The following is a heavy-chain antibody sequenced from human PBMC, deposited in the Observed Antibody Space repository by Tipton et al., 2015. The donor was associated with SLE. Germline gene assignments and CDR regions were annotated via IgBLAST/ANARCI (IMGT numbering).Heavy chain of an antibody. Sequence: GLVKPSETLSLTCSVAGGSITSNGVHWAWIRQPPGKGLEWIGSIYYDETTYYNPSLRRRLTLSVDTSKDQFSLKLNSVTAADTAVYYCALPTVGATGGFDSWGHGTLVIVSS. CDR2: IYYDETT. CDR1: GGSITSNGVH. CDR3: ALPTVGATGGFDS. J-gene: IGHJ4*01. V-gene: IGHV4-39*07. D-gene: IGHD1-26*01.